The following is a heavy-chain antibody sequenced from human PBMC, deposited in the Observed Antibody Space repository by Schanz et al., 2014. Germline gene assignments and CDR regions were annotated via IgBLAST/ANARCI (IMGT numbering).Heavy chain of an antibody. D-gene: IGHD1-26*01. CDR3: AKESREQRIDY. V-gene: IGHV3-53*01. CDR2: IYNGGGGRT. Sequence: EVQLVESGGGLIQPGGSLRLSCAASGYTVSSNYMSWVRQAPGKGLEWVSVIYNGGGGRTYYADSVKGRFTISSDNSKNTLYLQLNSLRAEDTAVYYCAKESREQRIDYWGQGTLVTVSS. CDR1: GYTVSSNY. J-gene: IGHJ4*02.